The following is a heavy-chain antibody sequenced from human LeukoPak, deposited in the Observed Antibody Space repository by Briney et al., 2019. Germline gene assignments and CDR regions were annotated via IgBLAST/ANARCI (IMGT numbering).Heavy chain of an antibody. J-gene: IGHJ5*01. D-gene: IGHD6-6*01. V-gene: IGHV3-11*04. CDR3: TRDPRHFDS. Sequence: GGSLRLSCAASGFTFSDSYMTWVRQAPGKGVEWVAYISGSGHNINYSDSVKGRFTISRDNAKNSLYLQMSSLRVEDTAVYYCTRDPRHFDSCGQGTLVTVSS. CDR1: GFTFSDSY. CDR2: ISGSGHNI.